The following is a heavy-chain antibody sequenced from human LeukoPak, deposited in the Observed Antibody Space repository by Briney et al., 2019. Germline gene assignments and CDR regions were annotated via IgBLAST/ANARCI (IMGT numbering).Heavy chain of an antibody. CDR1: GYTFTSYY. V-gene: IGHV1-46*01. CDR2: INPSGGST. CDR3: ARAPPSKYNWDPFDY. Sequence: ASVKVSCTASGYTFTSYYMHWVRQAPGQGLEWMGIINPSGGSTSYAQKFQGRVTMTRDTSTSTVYMELSSLRSEDTAVYYCARAPPSKYNWDPFDYWGQRTLVTVSS. J-gene: IGHJ4*02. D-gene: IGHD1-20*01.